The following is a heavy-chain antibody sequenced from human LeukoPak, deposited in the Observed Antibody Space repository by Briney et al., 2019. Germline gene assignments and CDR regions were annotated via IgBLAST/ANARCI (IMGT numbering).Heavy chain of an antibody. CDR2: IYYSGST. D-gene: IGHD5-24*01. Sequence: SETLSLTCTVSGGSISSYYWSWIRQPPGKGLEWIGYIYYSGSTNYNPSLKSRVTISVDTSKNQFSLKLSSVTAADTAVYYCARTERDGYHGNWGQGTLVTVSS. CDR3: ARTERDGYHGN. J-gene: IGHJ4*02. CDR1: GGSISSYY. V-gene: IGHV4-59*01.